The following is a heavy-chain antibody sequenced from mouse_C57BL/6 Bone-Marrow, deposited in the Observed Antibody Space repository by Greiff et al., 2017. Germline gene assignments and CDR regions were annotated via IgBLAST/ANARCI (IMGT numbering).Heavy chain of an antibody. CDR1: GFTFSDYG. V-gene: IGHV5-15*01. CDR3: ARPYYYGSSYAMDY. CDR2: ISNLAYSI. D-gene: IGHD1-1*01. J-gene: IGHJ4*01. Sequence: DVQLVESGGGLVQPGGSLKLSCAASGFTFSDYGMAWVRQAPRKGPEWVAFISNLAYSIYYADTVTGRFTISRENAKNTLYLEMSSLRSEDTAMYYCARPYYYGSSYAMDYWGQGTSVTVSS.